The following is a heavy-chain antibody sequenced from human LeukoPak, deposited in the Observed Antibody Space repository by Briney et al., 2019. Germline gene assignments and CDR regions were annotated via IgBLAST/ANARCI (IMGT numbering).Heavy chain of an antibody. D-gene: IGHD3-3*02. Sequence: GGPLRLSCAASGFSFNNFAMYWVRQAPGKGLEWVAHISYDGSSRYNEDSVKGRFTISRDDSKNTLYLQMNSLRAEDTAVYYCARAFLERSLKFYMDVWGKGTTVTVSS. V-gene: IGHV3-30*04. J-gene: IGHJ6*03. CDR2: ISYDGSSR. CDR3: ARAFLERSLKFYMDV. CDR1: GFSFNNFA.